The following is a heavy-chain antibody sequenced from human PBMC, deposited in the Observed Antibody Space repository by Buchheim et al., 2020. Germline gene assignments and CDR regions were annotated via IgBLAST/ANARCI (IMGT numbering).Heavy chain of an antibody. Sequence: QVQLQESGPGLVKPSGTLSLTCTVSGGSISSSNWWSWVRQPPGKGLEWIGEIYHSGSTNYNPSLKSRVTISVDKSKNQLSLKLSSVTAADTAVYYCARDRGGGSYFIFGYYYGMDVWGQGTT. J-gene: IGHJ6*02. CDR2: IYHSGST. D-gene: IGHD1-26*01. CDR3: ARDRGGGSYFIFGYYYGMDV. CDR1: GGSISSSNW. V-gene: IGHV4-4*02.